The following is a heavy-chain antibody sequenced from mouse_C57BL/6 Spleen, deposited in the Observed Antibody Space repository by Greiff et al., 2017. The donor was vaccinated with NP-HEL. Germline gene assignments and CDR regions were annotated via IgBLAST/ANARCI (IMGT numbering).Heavy chain of an antibody. V-gene: IGHV1-69*01. CDR3: ARSYYYGSSYYAMDY. J-gene: IGHJ4*01. CDR1: GYTFTSYW. D-gene: IGHD1-1*01. CDR2: IDPSDSYT. Sequence: QVQLQQPGAELVMPGASVKLSCKASGYTFTSYWMHWVKQRPGQGLEWIGEIDPSDSYTNYNQKFKGKSTLTVDKSSSTAYMQLSSLTSEDSAVYDCARSYYYGSSYYAMDYWGQGTSVTVSS.